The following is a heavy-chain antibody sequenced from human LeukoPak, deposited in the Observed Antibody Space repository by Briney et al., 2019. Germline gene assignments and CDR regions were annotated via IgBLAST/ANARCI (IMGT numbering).Heavy chain of an antibody. D-gene: IGHD5-12*01. CDR3: ARGQRGDSGYDWCLDY. J-gene: IGHJ4*02. V-gene: IGHV3-30-3*01. Sequence: GRSLRLSCAASGFTFSSYAMHWVRQAPGKGLEWVAVISYDGSNKYYADSVKGRFTISRDNSKNTLYLQMNSLRAEDTAVYYCARGQRGDSGYDWCLDYWGQGTLVTVSS. CDR1: GFTFSSYA. CDR2: ISYDGSNK.